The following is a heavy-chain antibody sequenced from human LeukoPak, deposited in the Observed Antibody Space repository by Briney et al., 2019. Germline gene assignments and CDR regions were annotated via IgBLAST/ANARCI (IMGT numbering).Heavy chain of an antibody. Sequence: GGSLRLSCAASGFTFSSYSMNWVRQAPGKGLEWVSSISSSSSYIYYADSVKGRFTISRDNAKNSLYLQMNSLRAEDTAVYYCASGYDSSGYYYNYWGQGTLVTVSS. CDR3: ASGYDSSGYYYNY. CDR1: GFTFSSYS. CDR2: ISSSSSYI. V-gene: IGHV3-21*01. D-gene: IGHD3-22*01. J-gene: IGHJ4*02.